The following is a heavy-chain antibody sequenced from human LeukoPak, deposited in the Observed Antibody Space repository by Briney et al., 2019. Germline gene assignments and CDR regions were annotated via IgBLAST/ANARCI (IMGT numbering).Heavy chain of an antibody. CDR3: ARVGSSSWREDY. CDR1: GGTFSSYA. Sequence: SEKVSCKASGGTFSSYAISWVRQAPGQGLEWMGRIIPIFGTANYAQKFQGRVTITTDESTSTAYMELSSLRSEDTAVYYCARVGSSSWREDYWGQGTLVTVSS. CDR2: IIPIFGTA. D-gene: IGHD6-13*01. V-gene: IGHV1-69*05. J-gene: IGHJ4*02.